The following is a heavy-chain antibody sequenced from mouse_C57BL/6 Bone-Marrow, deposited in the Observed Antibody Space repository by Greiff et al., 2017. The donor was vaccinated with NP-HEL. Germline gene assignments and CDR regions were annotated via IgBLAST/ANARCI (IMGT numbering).Heavy chain of an antibody. V-gene: IGHV1-55*01. D-gene: IGHD1-1*01. CDR1: GYTFTSYW. CDR2: IYPGSGST. J-gene: IGHJ3*01. Sequence: QVQLKQPGAELVKPGASVKMSCKASGYTFTSYWITWVKQRPGQGLEWIGDIYPGSGSTNYNEKFKSKATLTVDTSSSTAYMQLRSLTSEDSAVYYCARRYYYGSRAWFAYWGQGTLVTVSA. CDR3: ARRYYYGSRAWFAY.